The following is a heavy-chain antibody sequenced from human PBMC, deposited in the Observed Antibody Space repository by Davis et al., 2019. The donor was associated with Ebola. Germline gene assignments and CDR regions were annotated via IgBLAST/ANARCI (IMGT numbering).Heavy chain of an antibody. CDR2: VSDSGSP. D-gene: IGHD3-10*01. CDR1: GGSIGLWF. V-gene: IGHV4-59*13. CDR3: AREGYHTLGSKGGYFEL. J-gene: IGHJ2*01. Sequence: SETLSLTCSVSGGSIGLWFWSWVRQPPGKALEWIGYVSDSGSPHYNPSLKSRVTISVDTSKDQFSLRLTSVTAADTAIYYCAREGYHTLGSKGGYFELWGRGTLVTVSS.